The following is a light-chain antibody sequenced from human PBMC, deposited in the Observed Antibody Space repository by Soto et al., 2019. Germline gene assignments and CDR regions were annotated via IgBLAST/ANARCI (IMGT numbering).Light chain of an antibody. V-gene: IGKV3-20*01. CDR3: QQYGSSPPIT. Sequence: ELVLTQSPGTLSLSPGERATLSCRASQSLTNSFIAWYQQRPGQAPRLLIYDTSSRATGIPDRFSGSGSGTDFTLTISRLEPEDSAVYYCQQYGSSPPITFGQGTRLEIK. J-gene: IGKJ5*01. CDR1: QSLTNSF. CDR2: DTS.